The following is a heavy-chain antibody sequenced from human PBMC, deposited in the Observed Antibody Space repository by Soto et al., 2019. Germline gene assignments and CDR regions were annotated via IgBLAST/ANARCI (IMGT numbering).Heavy chain of an antibody. D-gene: IGHD4-17*01. CDR3: ARGDATKIVVTTYYAMDV. CDR2: IIPVLGTA. J-gene: IGHJ6*02. V-gene: IGHV1-69*11. Sequence: QVQLVQSGAEVKKPGSSVKVSCKASGGSLSNYGISWVRQAPGQGLEWMGGIIPVLGTANYAQKFQGRVTITADESTNIVYMDVTSLRSEDTAVYYCARGDATKIVVTTYYAMDVWGQGTTVTVSS. CDR1: GGSLSNYG.